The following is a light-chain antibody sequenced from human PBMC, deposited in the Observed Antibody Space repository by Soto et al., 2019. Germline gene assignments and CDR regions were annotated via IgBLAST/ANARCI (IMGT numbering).Light chain of an antibody. CDR2: DAS. CDR1: QSVSIL. V-gene: IGKV3-11*01. J-gene: IGKJ1*01. CDR3: QQRSNW. Sequence: EIVITQSPATLSVSPGERARLSCRASQSVSILLAWYQQKPGQASRLLIYDASNRATGIPARFSASGSGKDFTLTISSLEPEDFAVYYCQQRSNWFGQGTKVDIK.